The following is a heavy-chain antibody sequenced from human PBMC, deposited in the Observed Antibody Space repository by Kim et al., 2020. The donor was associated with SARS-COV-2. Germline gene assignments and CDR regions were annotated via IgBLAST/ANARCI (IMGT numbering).Heavy chain of an antibody. J-gene: IGHJ4*02. V-gene: IGHV3-23*01. CDR2: ST. Sequence: STYYADSVKGRFTISRDNSKNTLYLQMNSLRAEDTAVYYCAKGSGVAFDYWGQGTLVTVSS. D-gene: IGHD3-3*01. CDR3: AKGSGVAFDY.